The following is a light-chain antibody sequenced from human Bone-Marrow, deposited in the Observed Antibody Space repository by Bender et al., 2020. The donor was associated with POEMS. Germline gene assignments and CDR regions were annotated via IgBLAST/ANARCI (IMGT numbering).Light chain of an antibody. J-gene: IGLJ2*01. CDR3: QAWDTYSVI. CDR2: QDT. V-gene: IGLV3-1*01. CDR1: DLGDKY. Sequence: SYEVTQPPSVSVSPGQTASITCSGDDLGDKYVAWYQQKPGQSPVLVIYQDTKRTSGIPERFSGSNSGNTATLTISGTQAMDEADYYCQAWDTYSVIFGGGTKLTVL.